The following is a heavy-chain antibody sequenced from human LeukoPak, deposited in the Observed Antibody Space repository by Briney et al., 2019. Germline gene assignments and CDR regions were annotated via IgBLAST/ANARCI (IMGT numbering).Heavy chain of an antibody. V-gene: IGHV4-30-2*01. Sequence: PSETLSLTCAVSGGSISSGGYSWRWIRQPPGKGLEWIGYIYHSGSTYYNPSLKNRVTISVDRSKNQFSLKLSSVTAADTAVYYCARGPGSSSPFDYWGQGTLVTVSS. CDR3: ARGPGSSSPFDY. J-gene: IGHJ4*02. CDR2: IYHSGST. CDR1: GGSISSGGYS. D-gene: IGHD6-13*01.